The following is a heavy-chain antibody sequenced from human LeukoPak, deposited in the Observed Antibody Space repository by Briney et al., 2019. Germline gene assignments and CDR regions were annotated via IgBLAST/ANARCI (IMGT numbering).Heavy chain of an antibody. Sequence: GGPLRLSCAASGFTFKNDALSWVRQAPGKGLEWVSGFSVNGRDTYYADFVKGRFTIARDIAKNTLYLQMNSLRAEDTATYYCAKPGRTAAGLFDSWGQGTLVTVSS. CDR1: GFTFKNDA. J-gene: IGHJ4*02. V-gene: IGHV3-23*01. CDR2: FSVNGRDT. CDR3: AKPGRTAAGLFDS. D-gene: IGHD6-13*01.